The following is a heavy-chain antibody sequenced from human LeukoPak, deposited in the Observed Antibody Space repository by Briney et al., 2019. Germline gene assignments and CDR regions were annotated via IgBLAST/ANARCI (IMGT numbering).Heavy chain of an antibody. J-gene: IGHJ4*02. CDR2: ISWNSGSI. CDR3: AKGGDYGGKDGFDY. CDR1: GFTFDDYA. V-gene: IGHV3-9*03. Sequence: PGGSLRLSCVASGFTFDDYAMHWVRQAPGKGLEWVSGISWNSGSIGYADSVKGRFTISRDNAKNSLYLQMNSLRAEDMALYYCAKGGDYGGKDGFDYWGQGTLVTVSS. D-gene: IGHD4-23*01.